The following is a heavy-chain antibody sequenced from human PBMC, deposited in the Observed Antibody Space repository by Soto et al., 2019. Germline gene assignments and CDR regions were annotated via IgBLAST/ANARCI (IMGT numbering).Heavy chain of an antibody. CDR1: GYAISSGFY. J-gene: IGHJ4*02. D-gene: IGHD3-16*01. V-gene: IGHV4-38-2*02. CDR2: IYHSGTT. Sequence: SETLSLTCDVSGYAISSGFYWAWIRQPPGKRLEWIGNIYHSGTTYYNPSLKSRVTMSVDTSKNQFSLRLSSVTAADTAVYYCAREFPYYVSSDSYLDYWGQGALVTVSS. CDR3: AREFPYYVSSDSYLDY.